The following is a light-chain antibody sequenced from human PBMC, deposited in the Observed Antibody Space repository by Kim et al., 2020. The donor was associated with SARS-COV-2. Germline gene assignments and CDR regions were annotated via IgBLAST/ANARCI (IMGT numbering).Light chain of an antibody. CDR1: QNISNY. CDR3: QQRRNWPSWI. CDR2: DAS. V-gene: IGKV3-11*01. Sequence: PPGERATLSCKASQNISNYLAWYQKRPGQAPRLLIYDASNRATGIPARFSGSGSGTDFTLTISSLEPEDFAVYYCQQRRNWPSWIFGQGTKVDIK. J-gene: IGKJ1*01.